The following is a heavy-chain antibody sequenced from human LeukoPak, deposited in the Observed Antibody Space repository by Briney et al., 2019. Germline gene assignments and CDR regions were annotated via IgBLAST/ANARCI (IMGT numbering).Heavy chain of an antibody. Sequence: SETLSLTCTVSGGSISSYYWSWIRQPPGKGLEWIGYIYYSGSTNYNPSLKSRVTISVDTSKNQFSLKLSSVTAADTAVYYCARRLMTSSSWYDAFDIWGQGTMVTVSS. J-gene: IGHJ3*02. V-gene: IGHV4-59*08. CDR2: IYYSGST. CDR3: ARRLMTSSSWYDAFDI. CDR1: GGSISSYY. D-gene: IGHD6-13*01.